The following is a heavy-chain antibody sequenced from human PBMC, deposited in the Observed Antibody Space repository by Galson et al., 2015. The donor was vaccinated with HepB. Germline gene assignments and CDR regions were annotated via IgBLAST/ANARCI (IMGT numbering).Heavy chain of an antibody. J-gene: IGHJ6*03. CDR3: ATLGSSSWYSYYYYYMDV. Sequence: LSLTCTVSGGSISSYYWSWIRQPPGKGLEWIGYIYYSGSTNYNPSLKSRVTISVDTSKNQFSLKLSSVTAADTAVYYCATLGSSSWYSYYYYYMDVWGKGTTVTVSS. D-gene: IGHD6-13*01. CDR1: GGSISSYY. V-gene: IGHV4-59*01. CDR2: IYYSGST.